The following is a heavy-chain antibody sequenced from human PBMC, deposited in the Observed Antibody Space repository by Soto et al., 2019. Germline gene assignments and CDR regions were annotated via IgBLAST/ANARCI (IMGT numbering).Heavy chain of an antibody. CDR1: GGTFTSYG. Sequence: VASVKVSCKASGGTFTSYGISWVRQAPGQGLEWMGGIIPILGKTHFAQKTQGRVTITADESTSTAYMELTSLKAEDTAMYYCARVIIGGPVVTARGAFDYWGQGTLVTVSS. J-gene: IGHJ4*02. CDR3: ARVIIGGPVVTARGAFDY. D-gene: IGHD2-15*01. CDR2: IIPILGKT. V-gene: IGHV1-69*10.